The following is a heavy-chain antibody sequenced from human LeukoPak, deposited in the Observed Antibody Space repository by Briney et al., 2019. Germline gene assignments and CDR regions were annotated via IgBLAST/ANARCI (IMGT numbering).Heavy chain of an antibody. CDR3: AKSIYDYVWGSYRFDY. CDR1: GFTFSSYA. Sequence: GGSLSLSCAASGFTFSSYAMSWVRQAPGKGLEGASAISGSGGSTCYADSVKGRFTISRDNSKNTLYLQMNSLRAEDTAVYYCAKSIYDYVWGSYRFDYWGQGTLVTVSS. J-gene: IGHJ4*02. V-gene: IGHV3-23*01. CDR2: ISGSGGST. D-gene: IGHD3-16*02.